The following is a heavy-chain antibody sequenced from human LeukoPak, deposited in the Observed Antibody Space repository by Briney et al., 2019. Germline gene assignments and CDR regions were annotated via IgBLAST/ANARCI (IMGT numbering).Heavy chain of an antibody. Sequence: SATLSLTCTVSGGSISSSSYYWGWIRQPPGKGLEWIGSIYYSGSTYYNPSLKSRVTISVDTSKNQFSLKLSSVTAADTAVYYCARALTGYYYDSSDFDYWGQGTLVTVSS. CDR1: GGSISSSSYY. J-gene: IGHJ4*02. CDR2: IYYSGST. V-gene: IGHV4-39*01. CDR3: ARALTGYYYDSSDFDY. D-gene: IGHD3-22*01.